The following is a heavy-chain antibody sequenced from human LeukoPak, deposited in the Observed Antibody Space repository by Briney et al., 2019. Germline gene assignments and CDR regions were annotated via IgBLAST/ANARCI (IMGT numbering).Heavy chain of an antibody. CDR3: ARDTAMDSSYFDY. D-gene: IGHD5-18*01. V-gene: IGHV3-23*01. CDR2: ISGSGGST. J-gene: IGHJ4*02. CDR1: GFTFSSYA. Sequence: GGSLRLSCAASGFTFSSYAMSWVRQAPGKGLEWVSAISGSGGSTYYADSVKGRFTISRDNSKNTLYLQMNSLRAEDTAVYYCARDTAMDSSYFDYWGQGTLVTVSS.